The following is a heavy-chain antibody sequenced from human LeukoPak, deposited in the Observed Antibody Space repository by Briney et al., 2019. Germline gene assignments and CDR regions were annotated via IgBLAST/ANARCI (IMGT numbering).Heavy chain of an antibody. CDR1: GFTFNQYG. J-gene: IGHJ4*02. D-gene: IGHD3-16*01. V-gene: IGHV3-23*01. CDR3: AKDQGPRGPVDY. Sequence: GGSLRLSCAASGFTFNQYGMSWVRQAPGKGLEWVSAISGSGGSTYYADSVKGRFTISRDNSKNTLYLQMNSLRAEDTAVYYCAKDQGPRGPVDYWGQGTLVTVSS. CDR2: ISGSGGST.